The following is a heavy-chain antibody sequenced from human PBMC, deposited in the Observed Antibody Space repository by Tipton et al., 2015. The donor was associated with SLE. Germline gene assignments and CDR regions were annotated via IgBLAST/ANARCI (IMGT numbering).Heavy chain of an antibody. V-gene: IGHV4-39*07. CDR3: ARGGLIFGVVNPMDV. CDR1: GGSISSSSYY. Sequence: TLSLTCTVSGGSISSSSYYWGWHLLPPGKGVEGIGSIYYSGSTYYNHTLKSRVTISVDTSKNQFSLKLSSMTAADTAVYYCARGGLIFGVVNPMDVWGKVTTVTVSS. CDR2: IYYSGST. D-gene: IGHD3-3*01. J-gene: IGHJ6*03.